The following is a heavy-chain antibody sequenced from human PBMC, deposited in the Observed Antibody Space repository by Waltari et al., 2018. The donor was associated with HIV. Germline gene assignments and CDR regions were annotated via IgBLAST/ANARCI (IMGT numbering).Heavy chain of an antibody. CDR1: GFTFSTYG. Sequence: QVQLVESGGGVVQPGRSLRLSCAASGFTFSTYGMHWVRQAPGKGWEWGAVIWNEGSNKYYADSVKGRFTISRDNSKNTLYLQMNSLRADDTAVYYCARGYTSSPGVWLLSYWGQGTLVTVSS. J-gene: IGHJ4*02. CDR3: ARGYTSSPGVWLLSY. V-gene: IGHV3-33*01. CDR2: IWNEGSNK. D-gene: IGHD6-13*01.